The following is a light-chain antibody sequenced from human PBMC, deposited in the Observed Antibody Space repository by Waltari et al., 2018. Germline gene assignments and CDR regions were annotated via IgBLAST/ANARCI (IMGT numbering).Light chain of an antibody. J-gene: IGLJ2*01. CDR3: SSYTITSTVV. CDR2: DVS. V-gene: IGLV2-14*01. Sequence: QSALTQPASVSGSPGQSITLSCTGTTSDISGHNYVSWYQRHPGKAPKLLIYDVSNRPSGVSNRCSGSKSGNTASLTISGLLAEDEADYYCSSYTITSTVVFGGGTKLTVL. CDR1: TSDISGHNY.